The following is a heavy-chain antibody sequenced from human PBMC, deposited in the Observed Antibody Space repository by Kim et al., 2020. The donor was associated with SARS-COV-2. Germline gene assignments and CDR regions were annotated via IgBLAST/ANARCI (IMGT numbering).Heavy chain of an antibody. V-gene: IGHV4-4*02. CDR1: GGSISSSNW. CDR3: ARGGGGNGCPYNYRGMDV. D-gene: IGHD6-19*01. CDR2: IYHTGTT. Sequence: SETLSLTCAVSGGSISSSNWWTWVRQPPGKGLEWIGEIYHTGTTKYNPSLKSRFIISVDKSKNKHSLTLYTVNAADTAVYFCARGGGGNGCPYNYRGMDVWGQGTTVTVSS. J-gene: IGHJ6*01.